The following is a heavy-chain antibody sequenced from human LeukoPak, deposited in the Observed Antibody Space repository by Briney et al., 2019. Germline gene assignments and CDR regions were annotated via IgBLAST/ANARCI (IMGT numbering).Heavy chain of an antibody. V-gene: IGHV4-38-2*01. Sequence: PSETLSLTCAVSGYSISSSYYWGWIRQPPEKGPEWIGSIYHSGSTYYNPSFKSRVTISVDTSRNQFSLKLGSVTAADTAVYYCARGVTSISRGSYGYWGQGTLVTVSS. CDR1: GYSISSSYY. CDR2: IYHSGST. J-gene: IGHJ4*02. D-gene: IGHD3-16*01. CDR3: ARGVTSISRGSYGY.